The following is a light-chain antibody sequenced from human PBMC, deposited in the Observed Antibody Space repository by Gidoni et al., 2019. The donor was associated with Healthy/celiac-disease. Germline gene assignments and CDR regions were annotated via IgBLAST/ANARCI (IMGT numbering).Light chain of an antibody. CDR3: QQRNSYPPFT. Sequence: IQFTHPPSALSASVRDRVTITCRASQDISSYLASYQQTPVKAPKLLIYAASHLQSGVPQRFSGSGSGTDFTLTISSLQPEDFATYYCQQRNSYPPFTFGHGTKVEIK. V-gene: IGKV1-9*01. CDR1: QDISSY. CDR2: AAS. J-gene: IGKJ3*01.